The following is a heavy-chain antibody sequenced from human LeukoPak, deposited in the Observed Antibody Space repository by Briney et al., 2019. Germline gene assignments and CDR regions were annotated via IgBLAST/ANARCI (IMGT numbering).Heavy chain of an antibody. V-gene: IGHV3-11*01. CDR3: ARDSEDYGDYQDYMDV. CDR2: ISSSGSTI. CDR1: GFTFSDYY. D-gene: IGHD4-17*01. Sequence: GGSLRLSCAASGFTFSDYYMGWIRQAPGKGLEWVSYISSSGSTIYYADSVKGRFTISRDNAKNSLYLQMNSLRAEDTAVYYCARDSEDYGDYQDYMDVWGKGTTVTISS. J-gene: IGHJ6*03.